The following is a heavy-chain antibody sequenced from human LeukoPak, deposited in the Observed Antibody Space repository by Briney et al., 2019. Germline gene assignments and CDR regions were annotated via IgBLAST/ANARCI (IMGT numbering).Heavy chain of an antibody. CDR1: GFTFSSYS. V-gene: IGHV3-48*04. CDR2: ISSSGSTI. CDR3: ARADWDTAMIDY. Sequence: GGSLRLSCAASGFTFSSYSMNWVRQAPGKGLEWVSSISSSGSTIYYADSVKGRFTVSRDNAKNSLYLQMNSLRAEDTAVYYCARADWDTAMIDYWGQGTLVTVSS. D-gene: IGHD5-18*01. J-gene: IGHJ4*02.